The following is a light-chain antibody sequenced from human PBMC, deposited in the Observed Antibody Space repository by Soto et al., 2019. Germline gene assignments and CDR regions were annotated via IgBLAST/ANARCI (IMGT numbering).Light chain of an antibody. CDR1: SSNIGSNT. V-gene: IGLV1-44*01. J-gene: IGLJ1*01. Sequence: QSALTQPPSASGAPGQRVTISCSGSSSNIGSNTVNWYQHLPGTAPKLLIHSDNQRPSGVPDRFSGSKSGTSASLAISGLQSEDEADYYCAAWDDSLNASYVFGIATKLTVL. CDR3: AAWDDSLNASYV. CDR2: SDN.